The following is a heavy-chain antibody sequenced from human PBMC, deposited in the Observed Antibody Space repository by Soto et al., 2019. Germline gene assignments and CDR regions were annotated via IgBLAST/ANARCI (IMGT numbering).Heavy chain of an antibody. CDR3: ASSGCSSTSCYEHYYYYYMDV. CDR2: IYYSGST. CDR1: GASVKNSNYY. D-gene: IGHD2-2*01. V-gene: IGHV4-31*02. J-gene: IGHJ6*03. Sequence: SETLSLTCSVSGASVKNSNYYWSWIRQHPGKGLEWIGYIYYSGSTYYNPSLKSRVTISVDTSKNQFSLKLSSVTAADTAVYYCASSGCSSTSCYEHYYYYYMDVWGKGTTVTVSS.